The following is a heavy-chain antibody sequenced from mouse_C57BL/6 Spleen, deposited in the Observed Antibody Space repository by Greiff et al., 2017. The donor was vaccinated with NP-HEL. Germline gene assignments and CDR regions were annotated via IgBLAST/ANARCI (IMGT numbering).Heavy chain of an antibody. CDR3: ARSHYYGSTLYAMDY. Sequence: VQLQQSGAELVRPGTSVKVSCKASGYAFTNYLIEWVKQRPGQGLEWIGVINPGSGGTNYNEKFKGKATLTADKSSSTAYMQISSLTSEDSAVYFCARSHYYGSTLYAMDYWGQGTSVTVSS. CDR1: GYAFTNYL. D-gene: IGHD1-1*01. J-gene: IGHJ4*01. CDR2: INPGSGGT. V-gene: IGHV1-54*01.